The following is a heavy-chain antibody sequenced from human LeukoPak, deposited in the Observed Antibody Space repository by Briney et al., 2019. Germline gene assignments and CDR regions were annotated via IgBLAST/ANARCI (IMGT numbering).Heavy chain of an antibody. CDR3: AKDDPWAPGASKAY. CDR1: GFTFNSYT. Sequence: PGGSLTLSCAASGFTFNSYTMSWVRQTPGKGLEWVSAISGSGESRYHADSVRGRFTISRDNSENTLYLQMNSLRAEDTAIYYCAKDDPWAPGASKAYGAQGPLVTVS. D-gene: IGHD2-8*02. J-gene: IGHJ4*02. CDR2: ISGSGESR. V-gene: IGHV3-23*01.